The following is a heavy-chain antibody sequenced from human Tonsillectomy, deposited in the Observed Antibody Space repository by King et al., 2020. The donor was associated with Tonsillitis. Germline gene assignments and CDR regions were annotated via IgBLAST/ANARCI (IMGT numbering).Heavy chain of an antibody. CDR2: IYYSGDT. J-gene: IGHJ6*02. V-gene: IGHV4-30-4*07. CDR1: GGSISSGGYS. D-gene: IGHD2-15*01. Sequence: QLQESGPGLVNPSQTLSLTCAVSGGSISSGGYSWSWIRQPPGKGLGWIGYIYYSGDTYYNPSLKHRVTISVDTSKNQFSLKVSSVTAADTAVYYCARDVEAYCSGGSCYYNGMDVWGQGTTVTVSS. CDR3: ARDVEAYCSGGSCYYNGMDV.